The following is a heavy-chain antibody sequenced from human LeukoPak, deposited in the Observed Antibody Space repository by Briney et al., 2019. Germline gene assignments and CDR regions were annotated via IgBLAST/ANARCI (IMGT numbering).Heavy chain of an antibody. V-gene: IGHV4-59*01. CDR2: IYYSGIT. CDR3: ARVRALSYYDSSGDLYYFQY. D-gene: IGHD3-22*01. Sequence: SETLSLTCTVSGGSISSYYWSWLRQPPGKGLEWIGFIYYSGITYYNPSLKSLVTISVDTSKTQFSLKLSSVAAAATAVYYCARVRALSYYDSSGDLYYFQYWGQGTLVTVSS. CDR1: GGSISSYY. J-gene: IGHJ4*02.